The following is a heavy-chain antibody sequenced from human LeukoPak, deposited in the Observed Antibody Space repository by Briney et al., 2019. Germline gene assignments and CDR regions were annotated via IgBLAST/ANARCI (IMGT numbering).Heavy chain of an antibody. CDR1: GFTFSSSA. Sequence: GGSQRLSCAASGFTFSSSAMSWVRQAPGKGLEWVSAISNNGGYTYYADSVQGRFTISRDNSKSTLCLQMNSLRAEDTAVYYCAKQLGYCSGGSCYFPYWGQGTLVTVSS. J-gene: IGHJ4*02. V-gene: IGHV3-23*01. CDR2: ISNNGGYT. D-gene: IGHD2-15*01. CDR3: AKQLGYCSGGSCYFPY.